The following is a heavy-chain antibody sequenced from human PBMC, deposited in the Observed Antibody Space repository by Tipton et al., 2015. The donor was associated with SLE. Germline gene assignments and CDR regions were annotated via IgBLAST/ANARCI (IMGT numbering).Heavy chain of an antibody. CDR1: GGSISSYY. CDR3: ARGIVGPRWFDP. D-gene: IGHD1-26*01. J-gene: IGHJ5*02. CDR2: IYYSGHT. V-gene: IGHV4-59*01. Sequence: TLSLTCTVSGGSISSYYWSWIRQSPGKGLEWIGYIYYSGHTHFNPSLKSRVTISLDTSKTQFSLKLSSVTAADTAVYYCARGIVGPRWFDPWGQGTLVTVSS.